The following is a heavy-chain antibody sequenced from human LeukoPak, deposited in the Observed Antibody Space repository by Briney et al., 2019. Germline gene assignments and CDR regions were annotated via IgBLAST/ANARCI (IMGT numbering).Heavy chain of an antibody. CDR1: GFTFSNAW. CDR2: IKSKTDGGTT. Sequence: GGSLRLSCAASGFTFSNAWMSWVRQAPGKGLEWVGRIKSKTDGGTTDYAAPVKGRFTISRDDSKNTLYLQMNSLKTEDTAVYYCTTGTRDYDILTGYYPVDYWGQGTLVTVSS. CDR3: TTGTRDYDILTGYYPVDY. D-gene: IGHD3-9*01. V-gene: IGHV3-15*01. J-gene: IGHJ4*02.